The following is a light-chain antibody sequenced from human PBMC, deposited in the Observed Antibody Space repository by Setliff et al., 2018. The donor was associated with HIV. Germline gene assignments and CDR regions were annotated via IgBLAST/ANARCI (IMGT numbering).Light chain of an antibody. CDR2: WAS. Sequence: DIVMTQSPDSLAVSLGERATINCKSSQSLFYSSNNKNYLARYQQKAGQPPKLLIYWASTRESGVPDRFSGSGSGTDFTLTISSLQAEDVAVYYCQQYLSTPVTFGLGTKVDVK. V-gene: IGKV4-1*01. J-gene: IGKJ1*01. CDR3: QQYLSTPVT. CDR1: QSLFYSSNNKNY.